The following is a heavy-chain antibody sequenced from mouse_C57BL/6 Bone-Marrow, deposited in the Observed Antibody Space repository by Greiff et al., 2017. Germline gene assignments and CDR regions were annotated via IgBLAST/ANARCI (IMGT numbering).Heavy chain of an antibody. CDR1: GYTFTDYN. J-gene: IGHJ1*03. CDR3: ARRIVYYGNHWYFDV. D-gene: IGHD2-1*01. CDR2: INPNNGGT. Sequence: EVQLQQSGPELVKPGASVKISCKASGYTFTDYNMDWVKQSHGKSLEWIGDINPNNGGTIYNQKFKGKATLTVDKSSSTAYMELRSLTSEDTAVYYCARRIVYYGNHWYFDVWGTGTTVTVSS. V-gene: IGHV1-18*01.